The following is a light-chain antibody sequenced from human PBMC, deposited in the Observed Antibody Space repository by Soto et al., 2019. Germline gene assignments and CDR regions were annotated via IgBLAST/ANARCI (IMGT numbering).Light chain of an antibody. V-gene: IGKV3-20*01. Sequence: EIALTQSPDTLSLSLGERATLSCRACQSVSSSYLAWYRQKPGQAPRLLIYDASSRATGIPDRFTGSGSGTDFTLTITRLEPEDFAVYYCQYYGASPQTFGQGTKVEIK. CDR1: QSVSSSY. CDR2: DAS. J-gene: IGKJ1*01. CDR3: QYYGASPQT.